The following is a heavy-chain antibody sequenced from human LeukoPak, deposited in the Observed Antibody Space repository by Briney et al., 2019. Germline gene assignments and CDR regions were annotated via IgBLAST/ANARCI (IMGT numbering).Heavy chain of an antibody. Sequence: GASVKVSCKASGGTFSRSAISWVRQAPGQGLEWMGWINPNSGGTNYAQKFQGRVTMTRDTSISTAYMELSRLRSDDTAVYYCATYCTNGVCYTGGAFDIWGQGTMVTVSS. D-gene: IGHD2-8*01. CDR1: GGTFSRSA. CDR2: INPNSGGT. V-gene: IGHV1-2*02. CDR3: ATYCTNGVCYTGGAFDI. J-gene: IGHJ3*02.